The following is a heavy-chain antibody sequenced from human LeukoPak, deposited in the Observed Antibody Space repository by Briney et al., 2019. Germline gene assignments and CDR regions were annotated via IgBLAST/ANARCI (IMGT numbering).Heavy chain of an antibody. CDR1: GYTFTDFG. CDR2: ISAYNGNT. D-gene: IGHD5-18*01. V-gene: IGHV1-18*01. Sequence: VSVKVSCKASGYTFTDFGVSWVRQAPGQGLEWMGWISAYNGNTNYVQKFQGRVTMTTDISMSTAYMELRSLRSDDTAVFYCVRDLGVDTSMIFFDYWGQGTRVTVSS. CDR3: VRDLGVDTSMIFFDY. J-gene: IGHJ4*02.